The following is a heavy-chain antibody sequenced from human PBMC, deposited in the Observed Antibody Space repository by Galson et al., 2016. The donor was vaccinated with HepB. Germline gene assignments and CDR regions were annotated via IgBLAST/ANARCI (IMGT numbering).Heavy chain of an antibody. CDR1: GYTFSTYG. J-gene: IGHJ3*01. Sequence: SVKVSCKASGYTFSTYGVSWVRQAPGQGLEWMGWVSTYDGDRNYAQKLQGRVTMTTATSTNTAYMELRSLTSDDTAVYYCASDRGYGSDTFDFWGQGTMVTVSS. D-gene: IGHD5-18*01. CDR3: ASDRGYGSDTFDF. V-gene: IGHV1-18*01. CDR2: VSTYDGDR.